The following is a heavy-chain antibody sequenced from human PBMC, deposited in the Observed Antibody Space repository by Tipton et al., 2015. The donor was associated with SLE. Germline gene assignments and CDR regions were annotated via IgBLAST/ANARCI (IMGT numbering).Heavy chain of an antibody. J-gene: IGHJ4*02. CDR3: ASGTLEWSHEPDY. CDR1: GGSFSAYY. V-gene: IGHV4-34*01. Sequence: TLSLTCAVYGGSFSAYYWSWIRQPPGKGLEWIGDINHSGSTNYNPSLKSRVTISVNTSKNQFSLRLSSVTAADTAMFYCASGTLEWSHEPDYWGQGTLVTVSS. D-gene: IGHD3-3*01. CDR2: INHSGST.